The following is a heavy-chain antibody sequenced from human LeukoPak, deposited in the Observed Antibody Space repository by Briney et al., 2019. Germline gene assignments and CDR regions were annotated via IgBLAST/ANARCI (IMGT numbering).Heavy chain of an antibody. CDR3: ARDDADSAYAAGDF. J-gene: IGHJ4*02. CDR2: IIPLLGVA. CDR1: GGTFTSYT. V-gene: IGHV1-69*04. Sequence: SVKVSCKASGGTFTSYTFSWVRQAPGHGLEWMGRIIPLLGVANYAQKFQDRVTIFAEKSTSTVYMQLSSLRSEDTAIYYCARDDADSAYAAGDFWGQGTLVTVSS. D-gene: IGHD5-12*01.